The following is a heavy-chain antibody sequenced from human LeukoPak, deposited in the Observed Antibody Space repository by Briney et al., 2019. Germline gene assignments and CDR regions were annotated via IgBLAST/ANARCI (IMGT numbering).Heavy chain of an antibody. D-gene: IGHD3-10*01. J-gene: IGHJ4*02. CDR2: IYPGGSDT. CDR1: GHSFTTNW. Sequence: GESLKISCQGSGHSFTTNWIAWVRQMPGRGLEWMGTIYPGGSDTRYSPSFRGQVTISADKSISTTYLQWSSLKASDTAMYYCARHYASGTYYNPLGYWGQGTLVTVSS. CDR3: ARHYASGTYYNPLGY. V-gene: IGHV5-51*01.